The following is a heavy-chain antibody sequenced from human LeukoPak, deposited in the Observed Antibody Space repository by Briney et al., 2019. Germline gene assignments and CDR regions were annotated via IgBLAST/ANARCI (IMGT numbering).Heavy chain of an antibody. CDR3: ARSNWGLGDAFDI. J-gene: IGHJ3*02. D-gene: IGHD2-21*01. Sequence: GGSLRLSCAASGFTFSSYAMSWVRLAPGKGLEWVSAISGSGGSTYYADSVKGRFTISRDNSKNTVYLQMNSLRVEDTAVYYCARSNWGLGDAFDIWGQGTMVTVSS. CDR1: GFTFSSYA. V-gene: IGHV3-23*01. CDR2: ISGSGGST.